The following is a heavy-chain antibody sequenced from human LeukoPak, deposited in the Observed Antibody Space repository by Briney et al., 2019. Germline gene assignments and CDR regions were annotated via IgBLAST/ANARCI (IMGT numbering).Heavy chain of an antibody. CDR2: ISYDGSNK. J-gene: IGHJ4*02. V-gene: IGHV3-30*04. Sequence: GGSLRLSCAAPGFSFRSYAMHWVRQAPGKGLEWVAVISYDGSNKYYADSVKGRFTISRDNSKNTLYLQMNSLRAEDTAVYYCAKDVLLWFWESKDYWGQGTLVTVSS. CDR1: GFSFRSYA. D-gene: IGHD3-10*01. CDR3: AKDVLLWFWESKDY.